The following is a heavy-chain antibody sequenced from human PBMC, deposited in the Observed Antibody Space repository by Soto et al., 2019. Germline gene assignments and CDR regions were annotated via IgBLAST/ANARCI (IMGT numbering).Heavy chain of an antibody. CDR3: ARDREVVAATPYYGGMDV. CDR2: IYYSGST. CDR1: GGSVSSGSYY. Sequence: PSETLSLTCTVSGGSVSSGSYYWSWIRQPPGKGLEWIGYIYYSGSTNYNPSLKSRVTISVDTSKNQFSLKLSSVTAADTAVYYCARDREVVAATPYYGGMDVWGQGTTVTVSS. V-gene: IGHV4-61*01. J-gene: IGHJ6*02. D-gene: IGHD2-15*01.